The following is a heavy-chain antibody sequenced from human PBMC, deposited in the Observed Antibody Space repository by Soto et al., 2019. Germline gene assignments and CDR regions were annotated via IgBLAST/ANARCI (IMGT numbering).Heavy chain of an antibody. CDR3: ARHPERIAQIGWFDP. CDR1: GFHFSSYS. V-gene: IGHV3-48*01. CDR2: ISSSSSTI. D-gene: IGHD6-13*01. J-gene: IGHJ5*02. Sequence: GGSLRLSCASSGFHFSSYSMNWVRQAPGKGLEWVSYISSSSSTIYYADSVKGRFTISRDNAKNSLYLQMNSLRAEDTAVYYCARHPERIAQIGWFDPWGQGTLVTVSS.